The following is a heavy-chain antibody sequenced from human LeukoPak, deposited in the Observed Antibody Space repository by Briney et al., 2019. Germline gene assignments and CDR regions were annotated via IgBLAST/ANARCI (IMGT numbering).Heavy chain of an antibody. V-gene: IGHV3-23*01. CDR2: ISGSGGST. Sequence: GGSLRLSCAASGFTFSSYAMSWVRQAPGKGLEWVSAISGSGGSTYYADSVKGRFTISRDNSKNTLYLQMNSLRAEDTAVYYCAKAHLYDILTGYYSPLDHWGQGTLVTVSS. CDR1: GFTFSSYA. D-gene: IGHD3-9*01. J-gene: IGHJ4*02. CDR3: AKAHLYDILTGYYSPLDH.